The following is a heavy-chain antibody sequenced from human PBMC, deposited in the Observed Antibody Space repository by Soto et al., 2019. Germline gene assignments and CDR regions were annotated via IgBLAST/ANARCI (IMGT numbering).Heavy chain of an antibody. CDR2: VYWDDSK. J-gene: IGHJ4*02. D-gene: IGHD2-2*01. CDR3: AHCRGGVASF. Sequence: QITLNESGPTLVKPTQTLTLTCTFSGFSLSTRDVGVGWIRQPPGEALEWPGVVYWDDSKTYSPSLESRLTITKDTSKNQVVLRMTKMDPVDTATYYCAHCRGGVASFWGQGTLVTVSS. V-gene: IGHV2-5*02. CDR1: GFSLSTRDVG.